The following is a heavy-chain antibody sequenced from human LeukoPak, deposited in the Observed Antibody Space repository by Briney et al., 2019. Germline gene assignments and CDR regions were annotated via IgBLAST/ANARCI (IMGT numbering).Heavy chain of an antibody. J-gene: IGHJ4*02. CDR3: AKDRGLTSQSFDY. V-gene: IGHV3-9*01. Sequence: PGGSLRLSCAASGFTFDDYAMHWVRQAPGKGLEWVSGISWNSGSIGYADSVKGRFAISRDNAKNSLYLQMSSLRAEDTALYYCAKDRGLTSQSFDYWGQGTLVTVSS. CDR1: GFTFDDYA. D-gene: IGHD2-21*02. CDR2: ISWNSGSI.